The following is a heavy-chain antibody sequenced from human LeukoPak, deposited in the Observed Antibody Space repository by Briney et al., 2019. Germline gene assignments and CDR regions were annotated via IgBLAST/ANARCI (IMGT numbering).Heavy chain of an antibody. D-gene: IGHD1-26*01. J-gene: IGHJ4*02. CDR2: IKQDGSEK. V-gene: IGHV3-7*04. Sequence: GGSLRLSCAASGFTFSSYWMSWVRQAPGKGLEWVANIKQDGSEKFYVDSVKGRFAISRDNDKNSLCLQMNSLRAEDTAVYYCARAVGATHFDYWGQGILVTVSS. CDR1: GFTFSSYW. CDR3: ARAVGATHFDY.